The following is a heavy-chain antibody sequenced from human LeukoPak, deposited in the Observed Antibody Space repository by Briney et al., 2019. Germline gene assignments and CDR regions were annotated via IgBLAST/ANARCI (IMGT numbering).Heavy chain of an antibody. V-gene: IGHV3-21*01. CDR3: ARGPSFALWFGELSNKRYFDY. Sequence: GGSLRLSCAASGFTFSSYSMNWVRQAPGKGLEWVSSISSSSSYIYYADSVKGRFTISRDNAKNSLYLQMNSLRAEDTAVYYCARGPSFALWFGELSNKRYFDYWGQGTLVTVSS. J-gene: IGHJ4*02. CDR1: GFTFSSYS. D-gene: IGHD3-10*01. CDR2: ISSSSSYI.